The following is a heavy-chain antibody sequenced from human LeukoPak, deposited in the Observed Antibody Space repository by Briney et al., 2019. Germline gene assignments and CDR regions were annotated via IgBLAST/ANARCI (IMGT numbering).Heavy chain of an antibody. D-gene: IGHD3-10*01. V-gene: IGHV3-66*01. CDR3: ARGTVTMVDY. CDR2: IYSGGST. J-gene: IGHJ4*02. CDR1: GSTFSSYG. Sequence: GGSLRLSCAASGSTFSSYGMNWVRQAPGRGLEWVSVIYSGGSTYYADSVKGRFTISRDNSKNTLFLQMNSLRAGDTAVYYCARGTVTMVDYWGQGTLVTVSS.